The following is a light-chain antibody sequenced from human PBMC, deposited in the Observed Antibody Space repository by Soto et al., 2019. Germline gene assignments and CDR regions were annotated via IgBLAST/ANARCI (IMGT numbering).Light chain of an antibody. CDR3: QQYSDWPIT. V-gene: IGKV3-15*01. CDR1: QSVSSSY. J-gene: IGKJ5*01. CDR2: GAS. Sequence: EIVMTQSPATLSVSPGERATLSCRASQSVSSSYLAWYQQKPGQAPRLLMYGASTRATGFPDRFSGRGSGTEFTLTISSLHSEDFAVYYCQQYSDWPITFGQGTRLEIK.